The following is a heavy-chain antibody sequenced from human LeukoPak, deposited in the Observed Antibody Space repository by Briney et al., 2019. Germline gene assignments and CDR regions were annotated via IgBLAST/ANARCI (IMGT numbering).Heavy chain of an antibody. Sequence: GGSLRPSCAASGFTFTNHGLHWVRQAPGKGLEWVTFISYDGSKQYYADSVKGRFTISRDNSKNTMFLQMNSLRAEDTAVYYCARDLESITGTIGYYYGLDVWGRGTTVTVSS. J-gene: IGHJ6*01. V-gene: IGHV3-30*03. CDR1: GFTFTNHG. CDR2: ISYDGSKQ. CDR3: ARDLESITGTIGYYYGLDV. D-gene: IGHD1-20*01.